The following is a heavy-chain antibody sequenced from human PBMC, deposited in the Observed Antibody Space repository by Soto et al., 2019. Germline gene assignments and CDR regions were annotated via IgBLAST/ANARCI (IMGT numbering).Heavy chain of an antibody. CDR2: IYPGDSDT. CDR3: ARHLVGARYDFWSGSPIIFDY. D-gene: IGHD3-3*01. Sequence: PGESLKISCKGSGYSFTSYWIGWVRQMPGKGLEWMGIIYPGDSDTRYSPSFQGQVTISADKSISTAYLQWSSLKASDTAMYYCARHLVGARYDFWSGSPIIFDYWGQGTLVTVSS. CDR1: GYSFTSYW. V-gene: IGHV5-51*01. J-gene: IGHJ4*02.